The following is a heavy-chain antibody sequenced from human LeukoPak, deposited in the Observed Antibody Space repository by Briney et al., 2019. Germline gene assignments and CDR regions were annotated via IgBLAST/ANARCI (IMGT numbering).Heavy chain of an antibody. D-gene: IGHD7-27*01. CDR1: GFTFSSYD. CDR2: IGTAGDT. CDR3: ARSHNWGSGYYYYYYMDV. V-gene: IGHV3-13*01. J-gene: IGHJ6*03. Sequence: PGGSLRLSCAASGFTFSSYDMHWVRQATGKGLEWVSAIGTAGDTYYPGSVKGRFTISRENAKNSLYLRMNSLRAGDTAVYYCARSHNWGSGYYYYYYMDVWGKGTTVTVSS.